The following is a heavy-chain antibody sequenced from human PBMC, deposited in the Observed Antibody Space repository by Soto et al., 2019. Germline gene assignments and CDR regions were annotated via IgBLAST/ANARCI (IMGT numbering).Heavy chain of an antibody. V-gene: IGHV3-33*08. CDR1: GFIFSNYD. CDR2: MRSDGSNK. D-gene: IGHD2-2*01. CDR3: ARAHISSEISMPQTFHH. Sequence: QVQLVESGGGVVQPGRSLRLSCEASGFIFSNYDMYWVRQGPGKGLEWVALMRSDGSNKYYVDSVKGRFTISRDNSKNMLFLQMDSLRAEDTAVYYCARAHISSEISMPQTFHHWGPGTLVTASS. J-gene: IGHJ1*01.